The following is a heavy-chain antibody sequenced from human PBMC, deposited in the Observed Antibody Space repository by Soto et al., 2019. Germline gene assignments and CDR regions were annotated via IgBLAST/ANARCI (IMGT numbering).Heavy chain of an antibody. CDR2: TNGIGDST. J-gene: IGHJ4*02. Sequence: PGGSLRLSCAASGFTFSSYAMSWVRQAPGKGLEWVSATNGIGDSTYYADSVKGRFTISRDNSKNTLYLQMNSLRADDTAVYYCAKAWNYYAELDYWGQGTLVTVSS. D-gene: IGHD3-22*01. V-gene: IGHV3-23*01. CDR1: GFTFSSYA. CDR3: AKAWNYYAELDY.